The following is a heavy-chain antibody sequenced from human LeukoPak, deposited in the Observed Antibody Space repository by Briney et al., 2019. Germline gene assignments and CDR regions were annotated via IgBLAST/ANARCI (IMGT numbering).Heavy chain of an antibody. CDR3: ARVQSPPTNWFDP. Sequence: SVKVSCTASGGTFSSYAISWVRQAPGQGLEWMGGIIPIFGTANYAQKFQGRVTITADESTSTAYMELSSLRSEDTAVYYCARVQSPPTNWFDPWGQGTLVTVSS. CDR2: IIPIFGTA. J-gene: IGHJ5*02. V-gene: IGHV1-69*13. CDR1: GGTFSSYA. D-gene: IGHD5-24*01.